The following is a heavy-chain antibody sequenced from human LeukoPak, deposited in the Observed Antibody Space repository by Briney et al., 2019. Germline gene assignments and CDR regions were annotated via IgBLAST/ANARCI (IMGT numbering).Heavy chain of an antibody. CDR3: ARGPMVRGVTFDY. D-gene: IGHD3-10*01. CDR2: ISAYNGNT. Sequence: ASVKVSCKASGYTFTSYGISWVRQAPGQGLEWMGWISAYNGNTNYAQKLQGRVTITRDTSASTAYMELSSLRSEDTAVYYCARGPMVRGVTFDYWGQGTLVTVSS. J-gene: IGHJ4*02. CDR1: GYTFTSYG. V-gene: IGHV1-18*01.